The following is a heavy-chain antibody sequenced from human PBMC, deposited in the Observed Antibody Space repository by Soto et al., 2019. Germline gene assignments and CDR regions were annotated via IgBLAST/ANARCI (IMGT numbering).Heavy chain of an antibody. V-gene: IGHV1-46*01. CDR3: ARNGGNSINVFSS. Sequence: QVQLMQSGAEGKKPGASVKVSCKASGYTFTNYYMHWVRQAPGQGLEWMGIINPSDDSTTYAQKFLGRVTMSRDTSTSTVYMELSSLRYEDTAVYYCARNGGNSINVFSSGGQGTLVTVSS. J-gene: IGHJ1*01. D-gene: IGHD4-17*01. CDR2: INPSDDST. CDR1: GYTFTNYY.